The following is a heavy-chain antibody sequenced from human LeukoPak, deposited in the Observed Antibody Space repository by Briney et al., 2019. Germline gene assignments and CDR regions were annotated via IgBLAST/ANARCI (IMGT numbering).Heavy chain of an antibody. CDR1: LGSLNDYY. Sequence: SETLSHTCILPLGSLNDYYWSWLRQPPEKGLEWIGYIFYSGKTNYNPSLNSRVTISVDTSKNQFSLKLNSVTAADTAVYYCARGAGWWDPWGQGTLVTVSS. CDR2: IFYSGKT. CDR3: ARGAGWWDP. J-gene: IGHJ5*02. V-gene: IGHV4-59*01.